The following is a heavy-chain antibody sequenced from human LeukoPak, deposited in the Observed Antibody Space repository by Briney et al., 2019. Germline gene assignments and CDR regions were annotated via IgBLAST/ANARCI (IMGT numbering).Heavy chain of an antibody. CDR1: GYTFTSYG. D-gene: IGHD7-27*01. CDR2: ISAYNGNT. Sequence: AASVKVSFKASGYTFTSYGISWVRQAPGQGLEWMGWISAYNGNTNYAQKLQGRVTMTTDTSTSTAYMELRSLRSDDTAVYYCARDLGTGDGGYYYMDVWGKGTTVTVSS. J-gene: IGHJ6*03. CDR3: ARDLGTGDGGYYYMDV. V-gene: IGHV1-18*01.